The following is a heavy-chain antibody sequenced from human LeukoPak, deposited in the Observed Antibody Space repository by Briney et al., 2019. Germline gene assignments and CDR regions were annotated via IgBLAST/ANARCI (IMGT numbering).Heavy chain of an antibody. CDR2: IGYEGVHK. J-gene: IGHJ4*02. CDR1: GFTFNNFG. CDR3: AKDLHGGYSSDY. D-gene: IGHD4-23*01. V-gene: IGHV3-30*02. Sequence: GGSLRLSCAASGFTFNNFGMHWVRQAPDKGLEWVSFIGYEGVHKYYADSVKGRFTISKDNSKATLYLQMNSLRPEDTAVYYCAKDLHGGYSSDYWGQGTLVTVFS.